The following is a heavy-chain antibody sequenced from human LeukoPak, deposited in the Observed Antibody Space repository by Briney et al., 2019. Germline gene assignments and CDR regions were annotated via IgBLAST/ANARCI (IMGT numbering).Heavy chain of an antibody. D-gene: IGHD6-19*01. CDR3: AKDLRSSGWYHYFDY. V-gene: IGHV3-23*01. CDR2: ISGSGGST. J-gene: IGHJ4*02. Sequence: GGPLRLSCAASGFTFSSYAMSWVRQAPGKGLEWVSAISGSGGSTYYADSVKGRFTISRDNSKNTLYLQMNSLRAEDTAVYYCAKDLRSSGWYHYFDYWGQGTLVTVSS. CDR1: GFTFSSYA.